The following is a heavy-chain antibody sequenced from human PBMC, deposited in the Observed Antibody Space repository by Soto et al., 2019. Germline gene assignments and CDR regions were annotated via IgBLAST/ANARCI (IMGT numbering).Heavy chain of an antibody. CDR2: TYYRSKWYN. CDR3: ARENVVWGSIHAFDI. CDR1: GDSVSSNSAT. J-gene: IGHJ3*02. V-gene: IGHV6-1*01. Sequence: PSQTLSLTCAISGDSVSSNSATWDWIRQSPSRGLEWLGRTYYRSKWYNDYAVSVKSRITINPDTSKNQFSLQLNSVTPEDTAVYYCARENVVWGSIHAFDIWGQGTMVTVSS. D-gene: IGHD3-16*01.